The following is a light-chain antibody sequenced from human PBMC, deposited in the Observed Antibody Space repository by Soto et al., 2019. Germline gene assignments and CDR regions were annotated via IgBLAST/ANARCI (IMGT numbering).Light chain of an antibody. J-gene: IGKJ4*01. V-gene: IGKV3-15*01. CDR1: QSVSSN. CDR3: QQYNNWPPLT. Sequence: EIVMTQSPATLSVSPGERATLSCRASQSVSSNLAWYQQKPGQAPRLLIYGASTRATGIPARFSGRGSGTEFTLTISSLQSEDVAVYYCQQYNNWPPLTFGGETKVEIK. CDR2: GAS.